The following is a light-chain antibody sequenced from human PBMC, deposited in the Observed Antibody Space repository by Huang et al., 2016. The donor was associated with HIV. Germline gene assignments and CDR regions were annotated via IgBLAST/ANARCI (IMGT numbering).Light chain of an antibody. J-gene: IGKJ2*01. CDR3: QQTFITPHT. CDR2: AAS. CDR1: QTIAAY. V-gene: IGKV1-39*01. Sequence: DIQMTQSPSSLSASVGDRVTITCRASQTIAAYLNWYQKKPGKAPELLIVAASMLQSGVPSRFSGGISGTDFTLTISGRQPEDVASYYCQQTFITPHTFGQGTKMEIK.